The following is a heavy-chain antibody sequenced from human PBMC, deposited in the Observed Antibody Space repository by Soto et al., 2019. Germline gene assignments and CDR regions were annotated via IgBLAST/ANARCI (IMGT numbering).Heavy chain of an antibody. V-gene: IGHV1-69*01. CDR1: GGTFSSYS. J-gene: IGHJ4*02. CDR3: ARAGGRHSGGIDY. D-gene: IGHD1-26*01. Sequence: QVQLVQSGAEVKKPGSSVKVSCKASGGTFSSYSINWVRQAPGQGLEWMGEIITILGTANYAQKFQDRVTITADEYTSTAYMELSSMRSADTAVYYCARAGGRHSGGIDYWGQGTLVTVSS. CDR2: IITILGTA.